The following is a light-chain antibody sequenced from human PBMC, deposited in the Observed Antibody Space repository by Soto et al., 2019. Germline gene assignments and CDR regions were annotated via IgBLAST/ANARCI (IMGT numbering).Light chain of an antibody. CDR2: EVT. V-gene: IGLV2-8*01. CDR1: SSDVGNYNY. Sequence: QSALTQPPSASGSPGQSATISCTGTSSDVGNYNYVSWYQQHPGKAPKLMIYEVTKRPSGVPDRFSGSKSGNTASLTVSGLQAEDEADYYCSSYAGSKTLFGGGTKLTVL. J-gene: IGLJ3*02. CDR3: SSYAGSKTL.